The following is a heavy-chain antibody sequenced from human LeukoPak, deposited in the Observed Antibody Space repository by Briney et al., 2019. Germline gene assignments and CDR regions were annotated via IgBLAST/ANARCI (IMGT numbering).Heavy chain of an antibody. CDR2: IKQDGSEK. V-gene: IGHV3-7*03. CDR3: AKAGGFGGVGATLWDLMDV. CDR1: GFTFSSYW. J-gene: IGHJ6*03. D-gene: IGHD1-26*01. Sequence: HPGGSLRLSCAASGFTFSSYWMSWVRQAPGKGLEWVANIKQDGSEKYYVDSVKGRFTISRDNAKNSLYLQMNSLRAEDTALYYCAKAGGFGGVGATLWDLMDVWGKGTTVTISS.